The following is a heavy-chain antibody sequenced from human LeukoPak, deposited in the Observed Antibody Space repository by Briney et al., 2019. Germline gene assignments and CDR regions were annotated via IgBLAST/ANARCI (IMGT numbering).Heavy chain of an antibody. CDR2: ISGSGGST. V-gene: IGHV3-23*01. CDR3: ANGEVGVFSYGSYDAFDI. D-gene: IGHD5-18*01. Sequence: GGSLRLSCAASGFTLSSYAMSWVRQAPGKGLEWVSAISGSGGSTYYADSVKGRFTISRDNSKNTLYLQMNSLRAEDTAVYYCANGEVGVFSYGSYDAFDIWGQGTMVTVSS. CDR1: GFTLSSYA. J-gene: IGHJ3*02.